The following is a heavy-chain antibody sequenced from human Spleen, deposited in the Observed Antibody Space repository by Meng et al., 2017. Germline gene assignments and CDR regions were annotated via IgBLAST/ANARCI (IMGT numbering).Heavy chain of an antibody. CDR3: VFDSSGDWYFDL. V-gene: IGHV4-34*01. CDR1: GGSFSGYY. J-gene: IGHJ2*01. Sequence: KAGGGGLLKPSETPSLTCAVYGGSFSGYYWSWIRQPPGKGLEWIGEINHSGSTNYNPSLKSRVTISVDTSKNQFSLKLSSVTAADTAVYYCVFDSSGDWYFDLWGRGTLVTVSS. CDR2: INHSGST. D-gene: IGHD3-22*01.